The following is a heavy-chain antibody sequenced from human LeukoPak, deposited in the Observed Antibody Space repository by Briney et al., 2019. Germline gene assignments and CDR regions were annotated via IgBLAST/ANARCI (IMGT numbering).Heavy chain of an antibody. CDR1: GGSFSVYY. CDR3: LQWSPESAMDA. Sequence: SETLSLTCAVYGGSFSVYYWGWIRQAPGKGLEWIGEINHSGGTNYNPSLESRVIISVDTSRKQFNLRLNSVTAADTAVYYCLQWSPESAMDAWGQGTTVTVS. J-gene: IGHJ6*02. CDR2: INHSGGT. D-gene: IGHD5-24*01. V-gene: IGHV4-34*01.